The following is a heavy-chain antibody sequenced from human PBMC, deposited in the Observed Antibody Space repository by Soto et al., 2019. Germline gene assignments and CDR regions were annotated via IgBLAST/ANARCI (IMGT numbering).Heavy chain of an antibody. CDR1: GYRFTSYG. CDR3: AMVDVYVTPSPQDV. Sequence: KSPPASVKVSCKASGYRFTSYGIGWVRQAPGQGLEWMGWINAYNGNTNYAQNLQGRVTLTTDTSTSTAYMELRSLRSNDTAVYYCAMVDVYVTPSPQDVWGQGTTVTVSS. D-gene: IGHD3-16*01. CDR2: INAYNGNT. J-gene: IGHJ6*02. V-gene: IGHV1-18*01.